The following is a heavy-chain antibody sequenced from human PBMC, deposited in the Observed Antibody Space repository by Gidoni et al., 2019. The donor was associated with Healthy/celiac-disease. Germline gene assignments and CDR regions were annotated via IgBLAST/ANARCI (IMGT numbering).Heavy chain of an antibody. CDR2: ISGSGGST. CDR1: GFTFSSYA. Sequence: EVQLLESGGGLVQPGGSMRLSCAASGFTFSSYAMSWVRQAPGKGLEWVSAISGSGGSTYYADSVTGRFTISRDNSKNTLYLQMNSLRAEDTAVYYCAKGGRDSGSYVLWGQGTLVTVSS. J-gene: IGHJ4*02. V-gene: IGHV3-23*01. D-gene: IGHD1-26*01. CDR3: AKGGRDSGSYVL.